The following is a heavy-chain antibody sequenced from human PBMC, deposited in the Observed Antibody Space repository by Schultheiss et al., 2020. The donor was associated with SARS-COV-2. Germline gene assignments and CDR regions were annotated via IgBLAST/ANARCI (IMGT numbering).Heavy chain of an antibody. V-gene: IGHV4-59*12. CDR1: GGSISSYY. Sequence: SETLSLTCTVSGGSISSYYWSWIRQPPGKGLEWIGYIYYSGSTNYNPSLKSRVTISVDTSKNQFSLKLSSVTAADTAVYYCARDRRYFDWLTDAFDIWGQGTMVTVSS. D-gene: IGHD3-9*01. CDR3: ARDRRYFDWLTDAFDI. CDR2: IYYSGST. J-gene: IGHJ3*02.